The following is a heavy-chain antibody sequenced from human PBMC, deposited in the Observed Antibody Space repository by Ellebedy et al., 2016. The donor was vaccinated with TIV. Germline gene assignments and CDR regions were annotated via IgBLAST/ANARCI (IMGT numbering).Heavy chain of an antibody. D-gene: IGHD1-1*01. CDR3: ARGPPGDTTPNYFDY. Sequence: AASVKVSCKASGGIFSSYAVIWVRQAPGQGLEWMGGIIPILDTPIYAQKFQGRVTMSADKSTNTAYLEVTGLRSEDTAVYYFARGPPGDTTPNYFDYWGQGTLVTVSS. V-gene: IGHV1-69*10. J-gene: IGHJ4*02. CDR2: IIPILDTP. CDR1: GGIFSSYA.